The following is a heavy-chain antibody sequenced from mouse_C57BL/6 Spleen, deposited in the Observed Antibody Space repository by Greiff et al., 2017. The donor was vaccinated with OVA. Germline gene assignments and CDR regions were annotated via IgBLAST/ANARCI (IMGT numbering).Heavy chain of an antibody. CDR2: FYPGSGST. Sequence: VQLQQSGAELVKPGASVKLSCKASGYTFTEYTIHWVKQRSGQGLEWIGWFYPGSGSTKYNEKFKDKATLTADKSSSTAYMELRRLTSEDSAVYFFVIHERGGGYLDYWGQGTTLTVSS. CDR1: GYTFTEYT. CDR3: VIHERGGGYLDY. V-gene: IGHV1-62-2*01. J-gene: IGHJ2*01.